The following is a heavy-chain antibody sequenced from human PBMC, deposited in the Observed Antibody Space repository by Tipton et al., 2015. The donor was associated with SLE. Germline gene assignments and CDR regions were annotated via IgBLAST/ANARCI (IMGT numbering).Heavy chain of an antibody. J-gene: IGHJ5*02. CDR3: ATYSSSWYWFDP. V-gene: IGHV4-39*07. Sequence: TLSLTCTVSGGSISSGDYYWSWIRQPPGKGLEWIGEINHSGSTNYNPSLKSRVTISVDTSKNQFSLKLSSVTAADTAVYYCATYSSSWYWFDPWGQGTLVNVSS. CDR1: GGSISSGDYY. CDR2: INHSGST. D-gene: IGHD6-13*01.